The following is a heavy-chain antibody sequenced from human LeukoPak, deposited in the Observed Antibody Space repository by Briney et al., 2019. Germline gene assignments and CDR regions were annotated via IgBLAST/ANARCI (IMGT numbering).Heavy chain of an antibody. D-gene: IGHD5-12*01. V-gene: IGHV4-39*01. J-gene: IGHJ5*02. CDR2: AYYSGST. Sequence: PSETLSLTCTVSGGSISSSTYHWAWIRQPPGRGLEWIGSAYYSGSTYYNPSLNSRVTISVDTSKNQFSLKLSSVTAADTAVYYCARYSGYGNWFDPWGQGTLVTVSS. CDR3: ARYSGYGNWFDP. CDR1: GGSISSSTYH.